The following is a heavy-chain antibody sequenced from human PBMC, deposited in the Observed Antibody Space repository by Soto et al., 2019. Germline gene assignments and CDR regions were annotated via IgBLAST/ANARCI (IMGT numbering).Heavy chain of an antibody. CDR3: AKAPHGDYLLNWFDP. Sequence: EVQLLESGGGLVQPGGSLRLSCAASGFTFSSYAMSWVRQAPGKGLEWVSVISGSGGSTYYADSVKGRFTISRDNSKNTLYLQMNSLRAEDTGVYYCAKAPHGDYLLNWFDPWGQGTLVTVSS. D-gene: IGHD4-17*01. V-gene: IGHV3-23*01. J-gene: IGHJ5*02. CDR1: GFTFSSYA. CDR2: ISGSGGST.